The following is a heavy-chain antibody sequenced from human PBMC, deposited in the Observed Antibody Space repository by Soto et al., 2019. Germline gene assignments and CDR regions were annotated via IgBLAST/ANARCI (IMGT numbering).Heavy chain of an antibody. J-gene: IGHJ5*02. CDR1: GYTFTSYG. CDR2: ISAYNGNT. Sequence: GASVKVSCKASGYTFTSYGISWVRQAPGQGLEWMGWISAYNGNTNYAQKLQGRVTMTTDTSTSTAYMELRSLRSDDTAVYYCARVSHGSGSYYAYNWFDTWGQGTLVTVSS. V-gene: IGHV1-18*01. CDR3: ARVSHGSGSYYAYNWFDT. D-gene: IGHD3-10*01.